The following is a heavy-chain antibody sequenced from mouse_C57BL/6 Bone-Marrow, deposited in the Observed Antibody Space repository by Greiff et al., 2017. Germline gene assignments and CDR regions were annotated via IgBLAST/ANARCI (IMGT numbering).Heavy chain of an antibody. CDR3: AREGDYYGSSYVGYYFDY. CDR1: GYTFTSYW. Sequence: QVQLQQPGAELVKPGASVKLSCKASGYTFTSYWMQWVKQRPGQGLEWIGEIDPSDSYTNYNQKFKGKATLTVDTSSSTAYMPLSSLTSEDSAVYYCAREGDYYGSSYVGYYFDYWGQGTTLTVSS. D-gene: IGHD1-1*01. CDR2: IDPSDSYT. V-gene: IGHV1-50*01. J-gene: IGHJ2*01.